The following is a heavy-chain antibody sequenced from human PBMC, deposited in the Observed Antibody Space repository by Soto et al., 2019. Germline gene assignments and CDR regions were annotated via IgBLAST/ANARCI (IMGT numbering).Heavy chain of an antibody. V-gene: IGHV3-53*01. D-gene: IGHD4-17*01. CDR1: GLTVSGKKY. Sequence: GGSLRLSCAASGLTVSGKKYLAWVRQAPGKGLERVSALYDIDGTYYADSVKGRFTTSGDSSKTIVYLQMNSLRPEDTAVYYCATCHLREHAYDIWGQGTAVTVSS. CDR3: ATCHLREHAYDI. CDR2: LYDIDGT. J-gene: IGHJ3*02.